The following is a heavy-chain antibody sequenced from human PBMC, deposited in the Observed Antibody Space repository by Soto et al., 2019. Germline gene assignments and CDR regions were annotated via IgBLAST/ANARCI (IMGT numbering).Heavy chain of an antibody. J-gene: IGHJ6*02. CDR2: ITGSSSYI. D-gene: IGHD3-9*01. Sequence: DVQLVESGGGLVKPGGSLRLSCAASGFIFSSHNMNWVRQTPGKGLEWVSSITGSSSYIFYADSVKGRFTISRDNAKNTVYLQMNSLRAEDTGVYYCARLVASETGYGMDVWGQGTTVTVSS. CDR3: ARLVASETGYGMDV. V-gene: IGHV3-21*06. CDR1: GFIFSSHN.